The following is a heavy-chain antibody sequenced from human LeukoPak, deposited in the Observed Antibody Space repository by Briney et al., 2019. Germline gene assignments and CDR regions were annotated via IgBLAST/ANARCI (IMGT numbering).Heavy chain of an antibody. Sequence: SETLSLTCTVSNFSVSSRYYWGWIRQSPGKGLEWIGAVFHTGSPYHNPSLKSRLTISIDTSKKQFSLDLSSVTAADTAIYYCARMSYGYDACFVDYWGHGTLVTVSS. D-gene: IGHD5-12*01. CDR1: NFSVSSRYY. J-gene: IGHJ4*01. V-gene: IGHV4-38-2*02. CDR2: VFHTGSP. CDR3: ARMSYGYDACFVDY.